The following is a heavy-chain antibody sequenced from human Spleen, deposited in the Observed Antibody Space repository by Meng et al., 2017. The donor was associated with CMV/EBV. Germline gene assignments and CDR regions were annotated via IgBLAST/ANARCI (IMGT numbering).Heavy chain of an antibody. CDR3: ARDRVVGATFDY. CDR1: GFTFSSYS. CDR2: ISSSSSYI. D-gene: IGHD1-26*01. J-gene: IGHJ4*02. V-gene: IGHV3-21*01. Sequence: GESLKISCAASGFTFSSYSMNWVRQAPGKGLEWVSSISSSSSYIYYADSVKGRFTISRDNAKNSLYLQMNSLRAEDTAVYYCARDRVVGATFDYWGQGTLVTVSS.